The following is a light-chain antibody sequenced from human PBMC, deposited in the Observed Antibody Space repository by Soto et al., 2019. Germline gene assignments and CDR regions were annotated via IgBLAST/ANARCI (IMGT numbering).Light chain of an antibody. V-gene: IGKV1-8*01. J-gene: IGKJ1*01. CDR2: AAS. CDR3: QQYNSYPWT. Sequence: AIRITQSPASLSASTGDRVTITCRASHGISSYLAWYQQKPGKAPKPLIYAASALQSGVPSRSTRSGSGTQFTLTISSLQPDDLATYYCQQYNSYPWTFSQGTKV. CDR1: HGISSY.